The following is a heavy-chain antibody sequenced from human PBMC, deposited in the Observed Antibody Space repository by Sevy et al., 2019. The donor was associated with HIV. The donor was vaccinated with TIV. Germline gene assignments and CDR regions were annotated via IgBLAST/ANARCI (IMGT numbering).Heavy chain of an antibody. V-gene: IGHV3-11*01. CDR1: GFTFSDYY. Sequence: GSLRLSCAASGFTFSDYYMSWIRQAPGKGLEWVSYISSSGSTIYYADSVKGRFTISRDNAKNSLYLQMNSLRAEETAVYYCARDYYDSSGYYKYFQHWGQGTLVTVSS. D-gene: IGHD3-22*01. CDR3: ARDYYDSSGYYKYFQH. CDR2: ISSSGSTI. J-gene: IGHJ1*01.